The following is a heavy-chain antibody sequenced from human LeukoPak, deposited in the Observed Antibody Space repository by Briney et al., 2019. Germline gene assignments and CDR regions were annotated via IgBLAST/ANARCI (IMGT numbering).Heavy chain of an antibody. CDR2: INPNSGGT. Sequence: ASVKVSCKASGYTFTGYYMHWVRQAPGQGLEWMGWINPNSGGTNYAQKFQGWVTMTRDTSISTAYMELSRLRSDDTAVYYCASGSYGRNNWFDPWGQGTLVTVSS. CDR1: GYTFTGYY. V-gene: IGHV1-2*04. D-gene: IGHD1-26*01. CDR3: ASGSYGRNNWFDP. J-gene: IGHJ5*02.